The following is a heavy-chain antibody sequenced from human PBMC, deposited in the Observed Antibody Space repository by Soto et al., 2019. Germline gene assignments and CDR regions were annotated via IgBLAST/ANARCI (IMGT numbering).Heavy chain of an antibody. D-gene: IGHD6-13*01. V-gene: IGHV4-39*01. CDR2: IVYDGYT. J-gene: IGHJ4*02. CDR3: ARLQAAVPHY. CDR1: GDSISGSPYF. Sequence: QVQLQESGPGLVMPSETLSLTCTVSGDSISGSPYFWGWIRQPPGKRLEWIGSIVYDGYTDYTPSLKSRVTISVDTSKNQFSLKLTSVAAADTAIYFCARLQAAVPHYWGQGILVTVSS.